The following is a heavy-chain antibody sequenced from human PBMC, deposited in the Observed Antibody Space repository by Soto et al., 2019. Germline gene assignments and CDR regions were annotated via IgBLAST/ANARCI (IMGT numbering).Heavy chain of an antibody. CDR2: IIPIFGTA. V-gene: IGHV1-69*13. D-gene: IGHD5-12*01. CDR1: GGTFSSYA. CDR3: ARAARIVATISHAFDI. J-gene: IGHJ3*02. Sequence: SVKVSCKASGGTFSSYAISWVRQAPGQGLEWMGGIIPIFGTANYAQKFQGRVTITADESTSTAYMELSSLRSEDTAVYYCARAARIVATISHAFDIWGQGTMVTVSS.